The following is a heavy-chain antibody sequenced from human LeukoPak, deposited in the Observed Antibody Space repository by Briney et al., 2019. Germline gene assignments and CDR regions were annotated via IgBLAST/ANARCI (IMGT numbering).Heavy chain of an antibody. Sequence: GGSLRLSCAAYGFTFSNYVMTWVRQAPGKGLEWVSAIGIDVRDSDYADSVKGRFTISRDNSKNTVYLQMNSLRAEDTGLYYCTRRVGGTPDYWGLGTLVTVSS. D-gene: IGHD1-26*01. CDR3: TRRVGGTPDY. CDR1: GFTFSNYV. CDR2: IGIDVRDS. V-gene: IGHV3-23*01. J-gene: IGHJ4*02.